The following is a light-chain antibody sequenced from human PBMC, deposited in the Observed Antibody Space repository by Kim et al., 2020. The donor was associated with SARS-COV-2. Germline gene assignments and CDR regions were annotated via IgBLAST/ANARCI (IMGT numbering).Light chain of an antibody. Sequence: QSALTQPRSVSGSPGQSVTISCTGTGRDVGAYNYVSWYQQHPGKVPQLMIYDVIKRPSGVPDRFSGSKSGNTASLTISGLQAEDEADYFCCSYAGNYIVIFGGGTQLTVL. CDR3: CSYAGNYIVI. V-gene: IGLV2-11*01. CDR1: GRDVGAYNY. J-gene: IGLJ2*01. CDR2: DVI.